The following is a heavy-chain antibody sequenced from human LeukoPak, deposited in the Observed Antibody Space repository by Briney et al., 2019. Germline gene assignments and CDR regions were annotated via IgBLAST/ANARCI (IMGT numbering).Heavy chain of an antibody. CDR1: GGSFSDYY. V-gene: IGHV4-34*01. Sequence: SETLSLTCAVYGGSFSDYYWSWIRQPPGKGLEWIGEINHSGSTNYNPSLKSRITISVDTSKNQFSLEVTSVTAADTAVYYCARGSEWLVEEDAFDIWGHGTMVTVSS. CDR3: ARGSEWLVEEDAFDI. CDR2: INHSGST. J-gene: IGHJ3*02. D-gene: IGHD3-10*01.